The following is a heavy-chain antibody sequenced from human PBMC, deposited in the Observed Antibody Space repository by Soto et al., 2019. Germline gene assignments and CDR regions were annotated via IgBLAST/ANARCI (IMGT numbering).Heavy chain of an antibody. CDR3: ARQGFGPRHGLVDV. CDR2: VHHSWGS. Sequence: QVQLQESGPGLVKPSETLSLSCTVSGGSISSYYWSWFRQSPGKRMEWIGYVHHSWGSSYNPSLQSRGAISLDPAKSQFSLKVTSVTATDTAVYDCARQGFGPRHGLVDVWGQGTTVTVSS. V-gene: IGHV4-59*08. D-gene: IGHD3-10*01. J-gene: IGHJ6*02. CDR1: GGSISSYY.